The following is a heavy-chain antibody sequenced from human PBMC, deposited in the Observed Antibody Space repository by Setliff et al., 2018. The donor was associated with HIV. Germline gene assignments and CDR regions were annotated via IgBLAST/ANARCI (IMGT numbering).Heavy chain of an antibody. J-gene: IGHJ6*02. V-gene: IGHV3-48*03. Sequence: GESLKISCAASGFTFSSYEMNWVCQAPGKGLEWVSYISSSGSTIYYADSVKGRFTISRDNAKNSLYLQMNSLRAEDTAVYYCARDVVVTAIQGNYYYGMDVWGQGTTVTVS. CDR2: ISSSGSTI. D-gene: IGHD2-21*02. CDR3: ARDVVVTAIQGNYYYGMDV. CDR1: GFTFSSYE.